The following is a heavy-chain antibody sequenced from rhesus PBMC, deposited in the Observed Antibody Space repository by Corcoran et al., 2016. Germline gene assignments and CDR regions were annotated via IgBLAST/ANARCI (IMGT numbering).Heavy chain of an antibody. CDR3: ARHCGPGGAFDF. Sequence: VQLQESGPGLVKTSETLSLTCAVSGGSINTYNWWTWTRQSPGKGLEWIWNIGGDRCGTNYTPSLMSRATISKDPSQSHFSLKLTSVTAADTAVYYCARHCGPGGAFDFWGQGLRVTVSS. D-gene: IGHD1-38*01. CDR2: IGGDRCGT. V-gene: IGHV4-65*02. J-gene: IGHJ3*01. CDR1: GGSINTYNW.